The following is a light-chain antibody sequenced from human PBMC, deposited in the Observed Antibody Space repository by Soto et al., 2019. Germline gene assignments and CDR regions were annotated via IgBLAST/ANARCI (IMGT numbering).Light chain of an antibody. CDR2: GAS. CDR1: QSVSSN. CDR3: QQYNNWPQIT. Sequence: EIVSPPSXASLSLSPGERSPLYVRASQSVSSNLAWYQKKPVQAPRLIIYGASTRATGIPARFSGSGSGTEFTLTISRLQSEDFAVYYCQQYNNWPQITCGHGPRRAL. J-gene: IGKJ5*01. V-gene: IGKV3-15*01.